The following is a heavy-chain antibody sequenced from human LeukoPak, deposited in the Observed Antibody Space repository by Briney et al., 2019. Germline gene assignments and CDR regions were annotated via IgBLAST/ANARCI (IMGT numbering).Heavy chain of an antibody. CDR1: GFTFSSYG. J-gene: IGHJ6*02. CDR3: ARDPAGYYYYYGMDV. Sequence: HPGRSLRLSCAASGFTFSSYGMHWVRQAPGKGLEWVAVIWYGGSNKYYADSVKGRFTISRDNSKNTLYLQMNSLRAEVTAVYYCARDPAGYYYYYGMDVWGQGTTVTVSS. V-gene: IGHV3-33*01. CDR2: IWYGGSNK.